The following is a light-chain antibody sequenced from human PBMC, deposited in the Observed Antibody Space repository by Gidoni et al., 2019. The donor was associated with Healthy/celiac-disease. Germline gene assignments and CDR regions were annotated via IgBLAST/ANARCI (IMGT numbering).Light chain of an antibody. V-gene: IGKV1-5*01. CDR3: QQYNSYWT. CDR2: DAS. Sequence: DIQMTQSPSTLSASVGDSVTITCRASQSISSWLAWYQQKPGKAPKLLIYDASSLESGVPSRFSGSGSGTEFTLTFSSLQPDDFATYYCQQYNSYWTFGQGTKVEIK. J-gene: IGKJ1*01. CDR1: QSISSW.